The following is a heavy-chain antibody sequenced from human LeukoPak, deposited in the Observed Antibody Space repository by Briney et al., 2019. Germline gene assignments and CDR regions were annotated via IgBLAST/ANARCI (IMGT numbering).Heavy chain of an antibody. CDR2: INQDGSRK. J-gene: IGHJ4*02. CDR3: GTSHDSSGCE. Sequence: PGGSLRLSCAASGFTFSNYWMSWVRQAPGKGLEWVANINQDGSRKFYVWSVKGRFTISRDNAKNSVYLQMTTLRAEDTSVYYCGTSHDSSGCEWGQGTLVTVSS. V-gene: IGHV3-7*01. D-gene: IGHD3-22*01. CDR1: GFTFSNYW.